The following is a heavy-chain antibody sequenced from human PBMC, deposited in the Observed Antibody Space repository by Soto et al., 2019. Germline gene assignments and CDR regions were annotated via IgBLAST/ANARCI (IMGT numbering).Heavy chain of an antibody. CDR1: GGSFSGHY. Sequence: PSETLSLTCGVLGGSFSGHYWSWIRQPPGKGLEWIGEINYSGSTNSNPSLKRRVTISVDTSKNQVSLKLRSVTAADTAVYYCALRRAGAYTDYYGMDVWGQGTTVTVSS. CDR3: ALRRAGAYTDYYGMDV. CDR2: INYSGST. J-gene: IGHJ6*02. D-gene: IGHD1-26*01. V-gene: IGHV4-34*01.